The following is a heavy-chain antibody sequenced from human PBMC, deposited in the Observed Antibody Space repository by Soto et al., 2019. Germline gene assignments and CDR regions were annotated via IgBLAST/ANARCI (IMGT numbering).Heavy chain of an antibody. Sequence: PSETLSLTCTVSGYSISSGYHWAWIRQPPGKGLEWLGSVHYSGNTYYNPSLKSRLTISVDKSNNQFSLNLSSVTAADTAVYYCARQDRVVAEGRWFDPWGQGTLVTVSS. CDR2: VHYSGNT. CDR3: ARQDRVVAEGRWFDP. V-gene: IGHV4-38-2*02. D-gene: IGHD2-15*01. J-gene: IGHJ5*02. CDR1: GYSISSGYH.